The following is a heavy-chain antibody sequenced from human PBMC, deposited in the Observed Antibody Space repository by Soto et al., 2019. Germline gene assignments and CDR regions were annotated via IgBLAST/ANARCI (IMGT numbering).Heavy chain of an antibody. CDR2: IYWDDSK. Sequence: QITLKESGPTLVRPTQTLTLTCAFSGFSLSTSGVGVGWIRQPPGKALEWLAVIYWDDSKHYSPSLRSRLTIPKNTPKNHAVLTTTNMDPMATCTYYCAHKGPEDWPLDYWGQGTLVTVSS. D-gene: IGHD3-9*01. CDR1: GFSLSTSGVG. V-gene: IGHV2-5*02. CDR3: AHKGPEDWPLDY. J-gene: IGHJ4*02.